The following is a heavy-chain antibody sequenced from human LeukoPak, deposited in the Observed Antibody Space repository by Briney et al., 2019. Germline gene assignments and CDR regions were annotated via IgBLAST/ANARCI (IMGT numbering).Heavy chain of an antibody. Sequence: KPSETLSLTCTVSGGSISSYYWSWIRQPPGKGLEWIGYIYHSGSTYYNPSLKSRVTISVDTSKNQFSLKLNSVTAADTAVYHCATVRGDYYYGMDVWGQGTTVTVSS. CDR3: ATVRGDYYYGMDV. CDR2: IYHSGST. J-gene: IGHJ6*02. CDR1: GGSISSYY. V-gene: IGHV4-30-4*01.